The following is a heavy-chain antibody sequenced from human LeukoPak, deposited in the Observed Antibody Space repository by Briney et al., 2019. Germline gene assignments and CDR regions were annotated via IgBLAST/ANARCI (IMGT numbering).Heavy chain of an antibody. D-gene: IGHD6-13*01. CDR2: INHSGST. V-gene: IGHV4-39*07. CDR3: ARGLTAAAVYYFDY. J-gene: IGHJ4*02. Sequence: SETLSLTCTVSGGSVSSGSYYWSWIRQPPGKGLEWIGEINHSGSTNYNPSLKSRVTISVDTSKNQFSLKLSSVTAADTAVYYCARGLTAAAVYYFDYWGQGTLVTVSS. CDR1: GGSVSSGSYY.